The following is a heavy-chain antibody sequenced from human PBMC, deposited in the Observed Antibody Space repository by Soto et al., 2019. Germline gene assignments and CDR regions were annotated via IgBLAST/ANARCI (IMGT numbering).Heavy chain of an antibody. D-gene: IGHD6-13*01. J-gene: IGHJ6*02. CDR3: ARLTAAGSNYYYYGMDV. CDR2: INHSGST. CDR1: GGSFRGYY. Sequence: QVQLQQWGAGLLKPSETLSLTCAVYGGSFRGYYWSWIRRPPGKGLEWIGEINHSGSTNYNPSLKSRVTISVDTSNNQFSLKLRSVTAADTAVYYCARLTAAGSNYYYYGMDVWGQGTTVTVSS. V-gene: IGHV4-34*01.